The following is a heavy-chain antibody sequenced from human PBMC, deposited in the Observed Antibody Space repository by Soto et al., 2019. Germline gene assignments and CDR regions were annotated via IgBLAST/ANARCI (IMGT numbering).Heavy chain of an antibody. CDR1: GFTFSSYA. D-gene: IGHD6-13*01. CDR3: ARRGTGTYFDY. Sequence: EVQLLESGGGLVQPGGSLRLSCAASGFTFSSYAMNWVRQAPGKGLEWVSVISGSGGSTYYADSVKGRLTISRDNSKNTLDLQMNSLRAEDTAVYYCARRGTGTYFDYWGQGTLGTVSS. V-gene: IGHV3-23*01. J-gene: IGHJ4*02. CDR2: ISGSGGST.